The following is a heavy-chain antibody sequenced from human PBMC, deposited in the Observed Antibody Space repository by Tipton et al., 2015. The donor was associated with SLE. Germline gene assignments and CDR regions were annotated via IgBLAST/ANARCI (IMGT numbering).Heavy chain of an antibody. Sequence: TLSLTCAVSGYSISSGYYWGWIRQPPGKGLEWIGYIYTSGSTNYNPSPKSRVTISVDTSKNQFSLKLSSVTAADTAVYYCARGSSGLYWYFDLWGRGTLVTVSS. V-gene: IGHV4-38-2*01. CDR3: ARGSSGLYWYFDL. CDR1: GYSISSGYY. CDR2: IYTSGST. J-gene: IGHJ2*01. D-gene: IGHD6-19*01.